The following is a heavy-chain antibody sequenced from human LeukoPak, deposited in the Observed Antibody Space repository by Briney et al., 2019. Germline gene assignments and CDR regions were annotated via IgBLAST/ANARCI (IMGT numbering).Heavy chain of an antibody. D-gene: IGHD3-10*01. J-gene: IGHJ5*02. CDR2: IYYSGST. Sequence: SETLSLTCTVSGGSISSSSYYWGWIRQPPGKGLEWIGSIYYSGSTYYNPSLKSRVTISVDTSKNQFSLKLSSVTAADTAVYYCASHYGSGSYYWFDPWGQGTLVTVSS. V-gene: IGHV4-39*07. CDR3: ASHYGSGSYYWFDP. CDR1: GGSISSSSYY.